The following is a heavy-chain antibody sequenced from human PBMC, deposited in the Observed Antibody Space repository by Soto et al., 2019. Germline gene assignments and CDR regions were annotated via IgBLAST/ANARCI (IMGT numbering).Heavy chain of an antibody. CDR3: ARGRYGDY. D-gene: IGHD1-1*01. CDR2: ISAHNGNT. CDR1: GYTFTSCG. Sequence: QVHLVQSGAEVEKPGASVKVSCEASGYTFTSCGITWVRQAPGQGLEWMGWISAHNGNTDYAQKLQCRVIVTRDTSTSTAYMELRSLRSDDTAVYYCARGRYGDYWGQGALVTVSS. V-gene: IGHV1-18*01. J-gene: IGHJ4*02.